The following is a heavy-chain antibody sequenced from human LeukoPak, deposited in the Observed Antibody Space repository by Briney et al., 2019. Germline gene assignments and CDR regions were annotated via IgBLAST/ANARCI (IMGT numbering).Heavy chain of an antibody. D-gene: IGHD3-10*01. CDR1: GFTFSNYA. J-gene: IGHJ4*02. CDR3: VKEASHGSWSYDY. Sequence: GGSLRLSCSASGFTFSNYAMHWVRQAPGKGLEYVSAISSNGGSTYYADSVKGRFTISRDNSKNTLYLQMSSLRAEDTALDYCVKEASHGSWSYDYWGQGTLVTVSS. V-gene: IGHV3-64D*06. CDR2: ISSNGGST.